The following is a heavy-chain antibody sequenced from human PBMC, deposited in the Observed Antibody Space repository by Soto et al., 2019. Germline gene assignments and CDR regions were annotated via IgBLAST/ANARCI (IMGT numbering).Heavy chain of an antibody. CDR2: IWYDGSNK. CDR3: TTDPVTMIVVVPSSG. Sequence: GGSLRLSCAASGFNFGSYGMHWVRQAPGKGLEWVAVIWYDGSNKYYADSVKGRFTISRDNSKNTLYLQMNSLKTEDTAVYYCTTDPVTMIVVVPSSGWGQGTLVTVSS. V-gene: IGHV3-33*01. CDR1: GFNFGSYG. D-gene: IGHD3-22*01. J-gene: IGHJ4*02.